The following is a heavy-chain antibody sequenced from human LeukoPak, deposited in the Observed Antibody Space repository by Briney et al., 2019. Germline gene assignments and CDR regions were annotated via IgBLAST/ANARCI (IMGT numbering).Heavy chain of an antibody. Sequence: ASVKVSCKASGYTFTGSYMHWVRQAPGQGLEWMGWISAYNGNTNYAQKLQGRVTMTTDTSTSTAYMELRSLRSDDTAVYYCARDILTGYYHYYYYMDVWGKGTTVTISS. CDR3: ARDILTGYYHYYYYMDV. V-gene: IGHV1-18*04. D-gene: IGHD3-9*01. CDR2: ISAYNGNT. J-gene: IGHJ6*03. CDR1: GYTFTGSY.